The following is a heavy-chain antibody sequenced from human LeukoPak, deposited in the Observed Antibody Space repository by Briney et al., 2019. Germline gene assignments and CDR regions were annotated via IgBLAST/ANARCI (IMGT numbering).Heavy chain of an antibody. CDR1: GGSISTYY. CDR2: ISYSGNT. D-gene: IGHD2-8*01. CDR3: ARHGGYSTTWDDAFAI. Sequence: SETLSLTCTVSGGSISTYYWSWIRQPPGKGLEWIGYISYSGNTNYNPSLNGRVTTSVDRPKNQFSLKLSSVTAADTAVYYCARHGGYSTTWDDAFAIWGQGTMVIVSS. V-gene: IGHV4-59*01. J-gene: IGHJ3*02.